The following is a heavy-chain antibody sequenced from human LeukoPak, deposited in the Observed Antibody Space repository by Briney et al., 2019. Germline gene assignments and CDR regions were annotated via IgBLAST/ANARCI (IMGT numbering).Heavy chain of an antibody. CDR3: ARVHCSSTSCYTARPLAGYMDV. J-gene: IGHJ6*03. V-gene: IGHV4-31*03. D-gene: IGHD2-2*02. CDR1: GGSISSGGYY. CDR2: IYYSGST. Sequence: SETLSLTCTVSGGSISSGGYYWSWIRQHPGKGLEWIGYIYYSGSTYYNPSLKSRVTISVDTSKNQFSLKLSSVTAAGTAVYYCARVHCSSTSCYTARPLAGYMDVWGKGTTVTVSS.